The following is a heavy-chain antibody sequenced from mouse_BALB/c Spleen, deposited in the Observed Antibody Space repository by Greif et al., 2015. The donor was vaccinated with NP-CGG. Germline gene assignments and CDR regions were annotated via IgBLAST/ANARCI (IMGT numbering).Heavy chain of an antibody. D-gene: IGHD2-1*01. CDR2: IWAGGST. Sequence: VQLQESGPGLVAPSQSLSITCTVSGFSLTSYGVHWVRQPPGKGLEWLGVIWAGGSTNYNSALMSRLSISKDNSKSQVFLKMNSLQTDDTAMYYCARFSYGNYVYAMDYWGQGTSVTVSS. CDR3: ARFSYGNYVYAMDY. V-gene: IGHV2-9*02. CDR1: GFSLTSYG. J-gene: IGHJ4*01.